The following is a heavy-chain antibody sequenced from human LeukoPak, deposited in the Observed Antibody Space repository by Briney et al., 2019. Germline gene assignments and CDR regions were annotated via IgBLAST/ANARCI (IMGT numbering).Heavy chain of an antibody. Sequence: GSLRLSCAASEFTFSSYAMSWVRQAPGKGLEWVSVISGSGGSTYYADSVKGRFTISRDNSQNTLYLQMNSLRAEDTALYYCAKDKYSSSSGLFDYWGQGTLVTVSS. CDR3: AKDKYSSSSGLFDY. D-gene: IGHD6-6*01. V-gene: IGHV3-23*01. CDR1: EFTFSSYA. J-gene: IGHJ4*02. CDR2: ISGSGGST.